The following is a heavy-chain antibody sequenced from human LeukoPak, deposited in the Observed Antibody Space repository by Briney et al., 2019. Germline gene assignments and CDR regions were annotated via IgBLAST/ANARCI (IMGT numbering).Heavy chain of an antibody. J-gene: IGHJ4*02. V-gene: IGHV4-4*07. CDR1: GGSISSYY. CDR2: IYTSGST. D-gene: IGHD6-6*01. CDR3: ASSYSSSSGLVFDY. Sequence: PSETLSLTCTVSGGSISSYYWSWIRQPAGKGLEWIGRIYTSGSTNYNPSLKSRVTMSVDTSKNQFSLKLSSVTAADTAVYYCASSYSSSSGLVFDYWGQGTLVTVPS.